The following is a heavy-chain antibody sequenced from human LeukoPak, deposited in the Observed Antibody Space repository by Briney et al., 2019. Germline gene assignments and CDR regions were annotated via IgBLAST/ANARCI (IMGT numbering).Heavy chain of an antibody. V-gene: IGHV3-23*01. CDR1: GFTFSSYV. J-gene: IGHJ5*02. CDR2: IGGSSGKI. Sequence: QPGGSLRLSCAASGFTFSSYVMTWVRQAPGKGLEWVSGIGGSSGKIFYADSVKGRFTISRDNSKNTLYLQMNTLRAEDTAIYFCAKQPYQYVSGSPSWLDPWGQGTLVTVSS. D-gene: IGHD3-10*01. CDR3: AKQPYQYVSGSPSWLDP.